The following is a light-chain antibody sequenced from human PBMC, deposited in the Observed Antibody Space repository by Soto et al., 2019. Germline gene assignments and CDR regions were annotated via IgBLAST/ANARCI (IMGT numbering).Light chain of an antibody. Sequence: QSALTQPASVSGSPGQSITISCTGTSSDVGSYNLVSWYQQHPGKAPKLMIYEGSKRPSGVSNRFSGSKSGNTASLTISGLQAEDEADYYCCSYAGFGVFGGGTKPTVL. J-gene: IGLJ2*01. CDR1: SSDVGSYNL. V-gene: IGLV2-23*01. CDR3: CSYAGFGV. CDR2: EGS.